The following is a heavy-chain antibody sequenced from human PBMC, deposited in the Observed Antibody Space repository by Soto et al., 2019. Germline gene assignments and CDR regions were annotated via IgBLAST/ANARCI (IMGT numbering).Heavy chain of an antibody. CDR1: GGSISSYY. CDR2: IYYSGST. Sequence: QVQLQESGPGLVKPSETLSLTCTVSGGSISSYYWSWIRQPPGKGLEWIGYIYYSGSTNYNHSLNSRGPVTVETYKSQFPLKLSLVTAADTAVDYCARDGYGGNSQFDYWGQGTLVTVSS. J-gene: IGHJ4*02. D-gene: IGHD4-17*01. V-gene: IGHV4-59*12. CDR3: ARDGYGGNSQFDY.